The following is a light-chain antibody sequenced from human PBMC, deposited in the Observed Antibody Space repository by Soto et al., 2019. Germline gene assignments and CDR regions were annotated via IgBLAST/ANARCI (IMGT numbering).Light chain of an antibody. CDR1: SSNIGSNT. CDR2: SNN. J-gene: IGLJ2*01. Sequence: QSVLTQPPSASGTPGQRVTISCSGSSSNIGSNTVNWYQQLPGTDPKLLIYSNNQPHSGVPDRFSGSKSGTSASLAISGLQSEDEADYYCAAWDDSLNGLVFGGGTKLTVL. CDR3: AAWDDSLNGLV. V-gene: IGLV1-44*01.